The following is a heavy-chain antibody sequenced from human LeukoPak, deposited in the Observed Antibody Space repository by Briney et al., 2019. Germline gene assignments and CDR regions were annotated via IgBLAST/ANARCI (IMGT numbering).Heavy chain of an antibody. CDR2: IKQDGNEK. CDR3: GRDSGSGNYKYFDY. CDR1: GFTFSDYY. V-gene: IGHV3-7*01. J-gene: IGHJ4*02. Sequence: PGGSLRLSCAASGFTFSDYYMSWVRQAPGKGLEWVANIKQDGNEKYYVDSVKGRFTISRDNAKNSLYLQMNSLRAEDTAVYYCGRDSGSGNYKYFDYWGQGTVVTVSS. D-gene: IGHD3-3*01.